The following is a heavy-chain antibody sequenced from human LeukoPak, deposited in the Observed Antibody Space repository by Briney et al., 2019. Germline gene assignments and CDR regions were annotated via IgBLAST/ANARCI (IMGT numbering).Heavy chain of an antibody. CDR1: GGSISSSSYY. V-gene: IGHV4-39*01. D-gene: IGHD5-12*01. CDR3: ARHGYSDYGIDS. Sequence: PSETLSLTCTVSGGSISSSSYYWDWIRQPPGKGLEWIGYIHYSGSTHYNPALKSRLTMSADMSKNQFALKMSSVTAADTAVYYCARHGYSDYGIDSWGQGTLVTVSS. CDR2: IHYSGST. J-gene: IGHJ5*01.